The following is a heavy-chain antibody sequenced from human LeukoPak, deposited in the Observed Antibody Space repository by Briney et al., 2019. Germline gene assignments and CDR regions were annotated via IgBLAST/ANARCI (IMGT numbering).Heavy chain of an antibody. CDR3: ARDFQMVRGDPYNWFDP. CDR1: GGSISSYY. CDR2: IYTSGST. J-gene: IGHJ5*02. V-gene: IGHV4-4*07. Sequence: SETLSLTCTVSGGSISSYYWSWIRQPAGKGQEWIGRIYTSGSTNYNPSLKSRVTMSVDTSKSQFSLKLSSVTAADTAVYYCARDFQMVRGDPYNWFDPWGQGTLVTVSS. D-gene: IGHD3-10*01.